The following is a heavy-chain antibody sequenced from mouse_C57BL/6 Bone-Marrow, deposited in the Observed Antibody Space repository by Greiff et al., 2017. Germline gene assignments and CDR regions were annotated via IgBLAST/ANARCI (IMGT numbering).Heavy chain of an antibody. CDR2: IDPANGNT. CDR1: GFNIKNTY. V-gene: IGHV14-3*01. J-gene: IGHJ3*01. CDR3: ARSYDGSSPWFAY. Sequence: VQLQQSVAELVRPGASVKLSCTASGFNIKNTYMHWVKQRPEQGLEWIGRIDPANGNTKYAPKFLGKATITADTSSHTAYLQLSSLTSEDTAIYYCARSYDGSSPWFAYWGQGTLVTVSA. D-gene: IGHD1-1*01.